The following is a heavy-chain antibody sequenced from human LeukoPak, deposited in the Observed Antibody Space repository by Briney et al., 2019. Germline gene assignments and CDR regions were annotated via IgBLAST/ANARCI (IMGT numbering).Heavy chain of an antibody. CDR1: GGTFSSYA. Sequence: SVKVSCKASGGTFSSYAISWVRQAPGQGLEWMGGIIPIFGTANYAQKFQGRVTITADKSTSTAYMELSSLRSEDTAVYYCARATTVTPKRDPTRYYGMDVWGKGTTVTVSS. D-gene: IGHD4-17*01. CDR2: IIPIFGTA. V-gene: IGHV1-69*06. J-gene: IGHJ6*04. CDR3: ARATTVTPKRDPTRYYGMDV.